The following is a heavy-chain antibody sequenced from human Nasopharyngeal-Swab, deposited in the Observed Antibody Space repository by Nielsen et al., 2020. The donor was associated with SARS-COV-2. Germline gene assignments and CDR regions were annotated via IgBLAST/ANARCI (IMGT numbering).Heavy chain of an antibody. CDR2: INTDGTST. J-gene: IGHJ4*02. D-gene: IGHD3-22*01. Sequence: GGSLRLSCAASGFTFSSYWMHWVRQAPGKGLVWVSRINTDGTSTSYADSVKGRLTIARDNAKNTLYMQMNSLRDEDTAVYYCLRGDRRDYWGPGTLVSVSS. CDR1: GFTFSSYW. V-gene: IGHV3-74*01. CDR3: LRGDRRDY.